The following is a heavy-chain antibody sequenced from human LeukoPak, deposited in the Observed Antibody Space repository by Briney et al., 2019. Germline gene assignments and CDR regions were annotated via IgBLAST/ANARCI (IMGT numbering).Heavy chain of an antibody. J-gene: IGHJ4*02. V-gene: IGHV4-61*02. CDR3: ARDRAVAGMIDY. Sequence: PSETLSLTCTVSGGSISSGSYCWSWIRQPAGKGLEWIGRIYTSGSTNYNPSLKSRVTISVDTSKNQFSLKLSSVTAADTAVYYCARDRAVAGMIDYWGQGTLVTVSS. CDR2: IYTSGST. CDR1: GGSISSGSYC. D-gene: IGHD6-19*01.